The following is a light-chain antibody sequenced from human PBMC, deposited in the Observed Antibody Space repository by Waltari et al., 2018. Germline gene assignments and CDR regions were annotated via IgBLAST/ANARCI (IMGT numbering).Light chain of an antibody. CDR1: SSDVGGSKY. J-gene: IGLJ2*01. CDR3: RSYTSSSTFVV. V-gene: IGLV2-14*01. Sequence: QSALTQPASVSGSPGQSITISCTGTSSDVGGSKYVSWYQQHPGKAPKLMISDVSKRRSGLFNRFFGSKSGNPASLTISVLQAEDEADYYCRSYTSSSTFVVFGGGTKLTVL. CDR2: DVS.